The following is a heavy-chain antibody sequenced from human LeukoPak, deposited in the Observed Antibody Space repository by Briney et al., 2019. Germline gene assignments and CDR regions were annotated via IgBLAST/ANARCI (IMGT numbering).Heavy chain of an antibody. Sequence: GGSLRFSCAASGFTFSSYAMHWARQAPGKGLEWVAVISYDGSNKYYADSVKGRFTISRDNSKNTLYLQMNSLRAEDTAVYYCARPYSSSWYSLSDFDYWGQGTLVTVSS. CDR2: ISYDGSNK. D-gene: IGHD6-13*01. CDR3: ARPYSSSWYSLSDFDY. CDR1: GFTFSSYA. V-gene: IGHV3-30-3*01. J-gene: IGHJ4*02.